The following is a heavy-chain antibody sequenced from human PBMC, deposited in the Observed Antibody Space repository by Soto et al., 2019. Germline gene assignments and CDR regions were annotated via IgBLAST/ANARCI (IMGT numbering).Heavy chain of an antibody. J-gene: IGHJ6*02. CDR3: TREGSAPYYYYGMDA. V-gene: IGHV1-18*01. Sequence: GASVKVSCKASGSTFTTYGISWVRQAPGQGLEWLGWINTHNGNTNYAQNLQGRVIMTADTSTSTAYMELRSLRSDDTAIYYCTREGSAPYYYYGMDAWGQGTTVTVSS. D-gene: IGHD3-10*01. CDR1: GSTFTTYG. CDR2: INTHNGNT.